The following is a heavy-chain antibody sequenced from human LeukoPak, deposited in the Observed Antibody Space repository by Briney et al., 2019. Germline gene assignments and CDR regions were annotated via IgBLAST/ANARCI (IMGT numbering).Heavy chain of an antibody. Sequence: GASVKVSCKASGYTFTRYYMHWVRQAPGQGLEWMGRINPNIGGTNYAQKFQGRVTITRDTSISTAYMELSRLRSDDTAVYYCARGTYYYDSSGYYSLEYWGQGTLVTVSS. J-gene: IGHJ4*02. CDR1: GYTFTRYY. CDR2: INPNIGGT. D-gene: IGHD3-22*01. CDR3: ARGTYYYDSSGYYSLEY. V-gene: IGHV1-2*06.